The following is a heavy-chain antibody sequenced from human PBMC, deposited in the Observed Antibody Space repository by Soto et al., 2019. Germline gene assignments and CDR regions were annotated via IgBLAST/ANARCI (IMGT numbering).Heavy chain of an antibody. CDR1: GFTFSSYA. CDR3: ATVSGVLFYLGY. V-gene: IGHV3-23*01. D-gene: IGHD3-16*01. CDR2: ISGSGSST. J-gene: IGHJ4*02. Sequence: EVQLLESGGGLVQPGGSLRLSCAASGFTFSSYAMSWVRQAPGKGLEWVSAISGSGSSTYYAHSVKGRFTISRDNSKNTLYLQMNSLRDEDTAIYYCATVSGVLFYLGYWGKGTLVTVSS.